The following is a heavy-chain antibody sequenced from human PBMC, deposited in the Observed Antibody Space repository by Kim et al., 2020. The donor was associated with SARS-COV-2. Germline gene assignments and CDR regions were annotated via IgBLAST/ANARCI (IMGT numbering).Heavy chain of an antibody. J-gene: IGHJ5*02. CDR3: ARAPIAAAVPANWFDP. CDR1: GDSVSSNSAA. Sequence: SQTLSLTCAISGDSVSSNSAAWNWIRQSPSRGLEWLGRTYYRSKWYNDYAVSVKSRITINPDTSKNQFSLQLNSVTPEDTAVYYCARAPIAAAVPANWFDPWGQGTLVTVSS. CDR2: TYYRSKWYN. V-gene: IGHV6-1*01. D-gene: IGHD6-13*01.